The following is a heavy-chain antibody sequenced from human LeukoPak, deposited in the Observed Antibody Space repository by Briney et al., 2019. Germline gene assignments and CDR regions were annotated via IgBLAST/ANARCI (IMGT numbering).Heavy chain of an antibody. J-gene: IGHJ4*02. CDR1: GDSVSSNSAA. CDR2: TYYRSKWYN. CDR3: AREVIAAAETGGDYFDY. Sequence: SQTLSLTCAVSGDSVSSNSAAWNWIRQSPSRGLEWLGRTYYRSKWYNDYAVSVKSRITINPDTSKNQFSLQLNSVTPEDTAVYYCAREVIAAAETGGDYFDYWGQGTLVTVSS. D-gene: IGHD6-13*01. V-gene: IGHV6-1*01.